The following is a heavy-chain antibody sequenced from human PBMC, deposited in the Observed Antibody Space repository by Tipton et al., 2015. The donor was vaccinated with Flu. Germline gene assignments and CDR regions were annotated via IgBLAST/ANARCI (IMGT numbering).Heavy chain of an antibody. D-gene: IGHD1-26*01. CDR1: GGSISSSSYY. CDR3: ARYGTYDGSRYFQH. CDR2: ISDSGGA. J-gene: IGHJ1*01. V-gene: IGHV4-39*07. Sequence: TLSLTCTVSGGSISSSSYYWGWIRQPPHKGLEWVGSISDSGGAYYSPSLKSRVTISVDTSKNQFSLKLSSVTAADTAVYYCARYGTYDGSRYFQHWGQGTLVTVSS.